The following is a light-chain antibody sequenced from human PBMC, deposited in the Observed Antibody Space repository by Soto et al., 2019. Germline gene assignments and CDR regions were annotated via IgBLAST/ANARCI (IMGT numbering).Light chain of an antibody. CDR1: SSNIGRNT. Sequence: QSVLTQPPSGSGTPGQRVTISCSGSSSNIGRNTVNWYQQIPGTAPKLLMYTDNQRPSGVPARFSASKSGTSASLAISGLQSDEEAAYYCAAWDDSLNGVVFGGGTKLTVL. J-gene: IGLJ2*01. V-gene: IGLV1-44*01. CDR2: TDN. CDR3: AAWDDSLNGVV.